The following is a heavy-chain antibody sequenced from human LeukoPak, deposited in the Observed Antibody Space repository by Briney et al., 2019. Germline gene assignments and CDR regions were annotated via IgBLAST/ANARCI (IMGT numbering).Heavy chain of an antibody. CDR1: GYTFTSYY. D-gene: IGHD6-6*01. V-gene: IGHV1-2*02. CDR2: INPNSGGT. CDR3: ARDVEYSSSSAFDPYYFDY. J-gene: IGHJ4*02. Sequence: GASVKVSCKASGYTFTSYYMHWVRQAPGQGLEWMGWINPNSGGTNYAQKFQGRVTMTRDTSISTAYMELSRLRSDDTAVYYCARDVEYSSSSAFDPYYFDYWGQGTLVTVSS.